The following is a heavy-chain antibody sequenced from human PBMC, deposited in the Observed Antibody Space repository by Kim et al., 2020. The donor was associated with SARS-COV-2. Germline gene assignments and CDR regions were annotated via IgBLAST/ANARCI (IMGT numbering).Heavy chain of an antibody. Sequence: SVKGRFTISRDNAKNSLYLQMNSLRAEDTAVYYCASGITMVRGVGGMDVWGQGTTVTVSS. V-gene: IGHV3-11*03. CDR3: ASGITMVRGVGGMDV. D-gene: IGHD3-10*01. J-gene: IGHJ6*02.